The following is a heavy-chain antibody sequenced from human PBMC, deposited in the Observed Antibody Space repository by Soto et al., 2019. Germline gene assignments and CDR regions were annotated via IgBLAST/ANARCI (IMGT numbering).Heavy chain of an antibody. Sequence: GGSVRLSCAASGFTFSDYYMSWIRQAPGKGLEWVSYISSSGSTIYYADSVKGRFTISRDNAKNSLYLQMNSLRAEDTAVYYCARALVVVAATGYFDYWGQGTLVTVS. D-gene: IGHD2-15*01. CDR3: ARALVVVAATGYFDY. CDR2: ISSSGSTI. CDR1: GFTFSDYY. J-gene: IGHJ4*02. V-gene: IGHV3-11*01.